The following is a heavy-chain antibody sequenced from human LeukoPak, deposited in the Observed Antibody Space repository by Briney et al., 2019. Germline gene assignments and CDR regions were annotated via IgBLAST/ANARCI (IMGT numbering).Heavy chain of an antibody. V-gene: IGHV1-46*01. CDR3: ARDQAGYYDSSGLFDY. J-gene: IGHJ4*02. Sequence: ASVKVSCKASGGTFTSYYMHWVRQAPGQGLEWVGIINPSGGSTSYAQKFQGRVTMTRDTSTSTVYMELSSLRSEDTAVYYCARDQAGYYDSSGLFDYWGQGTLVTVSS. D-gene: IGHD3-22*01. CDR1: GGTFTSYY. CDR2: INPSGGST.